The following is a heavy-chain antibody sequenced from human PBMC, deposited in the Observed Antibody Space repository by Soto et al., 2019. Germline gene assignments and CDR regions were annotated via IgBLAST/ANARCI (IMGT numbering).Heavy chain of an antibody. Sequence: GESLKISCAASGFTFSSYSMNWVRQAPGKGLEWVSYISSSSSTIYYADSVKGRFTISRDNAKNSLYLQMNSLRAEDTAVYYCARGQWLENDYWGQGTLVTVSS. D-gene: IGHD6-19*01. CDR1: GFTFSSYS. CDR3: ARGQWLENDY. V-gene: IGHV3-48*01. J-gene: IGHJ4*02. CDR2: ISSSSSTI.